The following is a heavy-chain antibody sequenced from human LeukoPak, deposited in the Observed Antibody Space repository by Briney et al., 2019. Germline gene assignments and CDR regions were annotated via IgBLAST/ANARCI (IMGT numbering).Heavy chain of an antibody. CDR1: GFTFSSYW. CDR3: ARGGGLDV. CDR2: INHNGNVN. J-gene: IGHJ6*02. Sequence: GGSLRLSYAASGFTFSSYWMNWARQAPGKGLEWVASINHNGNVNYYVDSVKGRFTISRDNAKNSLYLQMSNLRAEDTAVYFCARGGGLDVWGQGATVTVSS. D-gene: IGHD3-16*01. V-gene: IGHV3-7*03.